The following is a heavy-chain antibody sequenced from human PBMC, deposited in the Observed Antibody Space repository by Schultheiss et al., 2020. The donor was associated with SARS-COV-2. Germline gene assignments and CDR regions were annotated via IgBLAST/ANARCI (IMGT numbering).Heavy chain of an antibody. D-gene: IGHD1-7*01. CDR2: ISSNGGST. J-gene: IGHJ3*02. Sequence: GESLKISCAASGFTFSSYAMHWVRQAPGKGLEYVSAISSNGGSTYYANSVKGRFTISRDNSKNTLYLQMGSLRAEDMAVYYCARDRITGTTGAFDIWGQGTMVTVSS. CDR1: GFTFSSYA. V-gene: IGHV3-64*01. CDR3: ARDRITGTTGAFDI.